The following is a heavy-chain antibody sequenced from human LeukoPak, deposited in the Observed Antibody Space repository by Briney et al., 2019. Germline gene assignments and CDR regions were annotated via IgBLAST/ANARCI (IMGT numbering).Heavy chain of an antibody. CDR3: AKDVSVAPSYYFDY. J-gene: IGHJ4*02. CDR2: MSGSGGST. V-gene: IGHV3-23*01. D-gene: IGHD4-23*01. CDR1: GFTFSSYA. Sequence: GGSLRLSCAASGFTFSSYAMSWVRPAPGRGVEWVSAMSGSGGSTYYADSVHDRFTISRDNSKKTLYLQMNSLRAEDTAVYYCAKDVSVAPSYYFDYWGQGTLLTVSS.